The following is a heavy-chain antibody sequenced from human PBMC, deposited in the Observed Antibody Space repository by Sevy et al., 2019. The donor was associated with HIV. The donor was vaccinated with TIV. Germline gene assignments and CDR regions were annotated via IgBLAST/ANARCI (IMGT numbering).Heavy chain of an antibody. CDR3: ARLRYCSSTSCYTYYGADAFDI. D-gene: IGHD2-2*02. J-gene: IGHJ3*02. Sequence: GGSLRLACAASGFTFSSYWMHWVRQAPGKGLVWVSRFNSDGSSTGYADSVKGRFTISRDNAKNTLYLQMNSLRAEDRAVDYCARLRYCSSTSCYTYYGADAFDIWGQGTMVTVSS. V-gene: IGHV3-74*01. CDR2: FNSDGSST. CDR1: GFTFSSYW.